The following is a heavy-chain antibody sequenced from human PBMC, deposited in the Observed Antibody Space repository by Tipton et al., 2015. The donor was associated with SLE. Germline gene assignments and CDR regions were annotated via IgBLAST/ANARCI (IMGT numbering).Heavy chain of an antibody. Sequence: GSLRLSCAASGFTFSGSAMHWVRQASGKGLEWVGRIRSKANSYATAYAASVKGRFTISRDDSKNTAYLQMNSLKTEDTAVYYCTRQSRGYSYGNDAFDIWGQGTMVTVSS. CDR1: GFTFSGSA. J-gene: IGHJ3*02. V-gene: IGHV3-73*01. CDR3: TRQSRGYSYGNDAFDI. CDR2: IRSKANSYAT. D-gene: IGHD5-18*01.